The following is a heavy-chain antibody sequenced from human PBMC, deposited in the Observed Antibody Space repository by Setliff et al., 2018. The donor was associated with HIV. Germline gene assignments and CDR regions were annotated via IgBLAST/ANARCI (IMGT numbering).Heavy chain of an antibody. CDR3: ASWGRARRANYNFWSGSSWFDP. J-gene: IGHJ5*02. CDR2: ISSSGNTG. CDR1: GFTFSKYG. V-gene: IGHV3-48*04. D-gene: IGHD3-3*01. Sequence: PGGSLRLSCTASGFTFSKYGMNWVRQAPGKGLEWVSYISSSGNTGYYADSVKGRFTTSRDNAKSLLYLQMNSLRVEDTAVYYCASWGRARRANYNFWSGSSWFDPWGQGILVTVSS.